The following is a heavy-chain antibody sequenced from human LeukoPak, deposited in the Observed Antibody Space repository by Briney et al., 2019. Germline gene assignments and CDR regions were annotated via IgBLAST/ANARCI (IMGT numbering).Heavy chain of an antibody. J-gene: IGHJ3*02. V-gene: IGHV3-48*04. Sequence: PGGSLRLSCAASGFTFSSYSMNWVRQAPGKGLEWVSYISSSSSTIYYADSVKGRFTISRDNAKNSLYLQMNSLRAEDTAVYYCARFSSRRSYGRLNYDAFDIWGQGTMVTVSS. CDR2: ISSSSSTI. CDR1: GFTFSSYS. D-gene: IGHD1-26*01. CDR3: ARFSSRRSYGRLNYDAFDI.